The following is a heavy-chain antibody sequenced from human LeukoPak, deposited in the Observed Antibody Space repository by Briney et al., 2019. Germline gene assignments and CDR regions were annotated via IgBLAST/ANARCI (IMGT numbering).Heavy chain of an antibody. J-gene: IGHJ6*03. CDR1: GGSISSSSYY. V-gene: IGHV4-39*07. CDR3: ARVRHTPPYYYYYMDV. CDR2: IYYREST. D-gene: IGHD2-2*02. Sequence: SETLSLTCTVSGGSISSSSYYWGWIRQPPGKGLEWIGSIYYRESTYYNPSLKSRVTISVDTSKNQFSLKLSSVTAADTAVYYCARVRHTPPYYYYYMDVWGKGTTVTVSS.